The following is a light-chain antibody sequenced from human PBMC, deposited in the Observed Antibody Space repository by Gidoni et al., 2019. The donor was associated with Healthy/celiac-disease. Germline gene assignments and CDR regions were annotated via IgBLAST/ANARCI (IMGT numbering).Light chain of an antibody. CDR2: EVS. CDR1: SSDVGSYNL. J-gene: IGLJ3*02. CDR3: CSYAGSSTFNWV. V-gene: IGLV2-23*02. Sequence: QSALTQPASVSGSPGQSITISCTGTSSDVGSYNLVSWYQQHPGKAPKLMIYEVSKRPSGVSNRFSGSKSGNTASLTIPGLQAEDEADYYCCSYAGSSTFNWVFGGGTKLTVL.